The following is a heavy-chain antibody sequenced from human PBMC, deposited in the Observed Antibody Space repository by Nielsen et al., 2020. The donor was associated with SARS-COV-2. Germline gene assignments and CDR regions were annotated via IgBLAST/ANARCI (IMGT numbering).Heavy chain of an antibody. J-gene: IGHJ4*02. CDR2: IKSKTDGGTT. D-gene: IGHD1-26*01. CDR1: GFTFSNAW. V-gene: IGHV3-15*05. CDR3: ARGSGSYYFDY. Sequence: GGSLRLSCAASGFTFSNAWMSWVRQAPGKGLEWVGRIKSKTDGGTTDYAAPVKGRFTISRDDSKNTLYLQMNSLRAEDTAVYYCARGSGSYYFDYWGQGTLVTVSS.